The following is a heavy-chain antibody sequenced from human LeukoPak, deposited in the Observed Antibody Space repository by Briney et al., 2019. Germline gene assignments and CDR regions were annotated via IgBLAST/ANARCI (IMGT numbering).Heavy chain of an antibody. J-gene: IGHJ4*02. CDR2: INPNSGGT. CDR3: ARDRGYSGYERVEY. CDR1: GYTFTGYY. D-gene: IGHD5-12*01. Sequence: GASVKVSCKASGYTFTGYYMHWVRQAPGQGLEWMGRINPNSGGTNYAQKFQGRVTMTRDTSISTAYMELSRLRSDDTAVYYLARDRGYSGYERVEYWGQGTLVTVSS. V-gene: IGHV1-2*06.